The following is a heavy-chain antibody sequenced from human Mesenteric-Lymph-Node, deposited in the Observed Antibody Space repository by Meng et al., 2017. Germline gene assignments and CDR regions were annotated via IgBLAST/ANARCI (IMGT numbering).Heavy chain of an antibody. CDR2: IKHNSGGT. V-gene: IGHV1-2*06. J-gene: IGHJ4*02. Sequence: SVNVSCKASGYTFTGFYMHWVRQAPGQGLEWMGRIKHNSGGTNYAQKFQGRITMTRDTSISTAYIELSRLRSDGTAVYYCAREIEADGRGNYWGQGTRVTVSS. D-gene: IGHD6-13*01. CDR3: AREIEADGRGNY. CDR1: GYTFTGFY.